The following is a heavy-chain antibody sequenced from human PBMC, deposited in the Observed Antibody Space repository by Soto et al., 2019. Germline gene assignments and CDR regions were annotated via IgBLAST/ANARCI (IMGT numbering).Heavy chain of an antibody. J-gene: IGHJ4*02. V-gene: IGHV4-39*02. Sequence: SLTSTVSGVTISNSSYYWGRIRQPPGKGLEWIGSIYYRGNTYYNPSLKSRVTISVDTSKNQFSLKLSSVTAADTAVYYCAREGGGYCSGGSCQVDYWGQGTLVTVSS. CDR3: AREGGGYCSGGSCQVDY. CDR1: GVTISNSSYY. CDR2: IYYRGNT. D-gene: IGHD2-15*01.